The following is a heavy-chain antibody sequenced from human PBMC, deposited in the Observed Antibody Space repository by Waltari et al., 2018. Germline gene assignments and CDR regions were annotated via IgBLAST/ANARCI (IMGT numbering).Heavy chain of an antibody. CDR3: ARDPHQIAVAHWFDP. V-gene: IGHV3-48*03. Sequence: EVQLVESGGGLVQPGGSLSLSCAASGFTFSVSEMHWVRQAPGKGLEWVSYISGSGSIIDYADSVKGRFTISRDNAKNSLYQQMNNLRAEDTAVYYCARDPHQIAVAHWFDPWGQGTLVTVSS. CDR1: GFTFSVSE. D-gene: IGHD2-2*01. J-gene: IGHJ5*02. CDR2: ISGSGSII.